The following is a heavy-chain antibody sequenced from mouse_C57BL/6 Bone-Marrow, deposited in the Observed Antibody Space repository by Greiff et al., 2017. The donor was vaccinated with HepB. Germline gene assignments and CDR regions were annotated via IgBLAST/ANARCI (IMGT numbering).Heavy chain of an antibody. CDR1: GYTFTDYN. CDR2: INPNNGGT. Sequence: EVQLVESGPELVKPGASVKIPCKASGYTFTDYNMDWVKQSHGKSLEWIGDINPNNGGTIYNQKFKGKATLTVDKSSSTAYMELRSLTSEDTAVYYCARGHYGSSYWYFDVWGTGTTVTVSS. CDR3: ARGHYGSSYWYFDV. V-gene: IGHV1-18*01. J-gene: IGHJ1*03. D-gene: IGHD1-1*01.